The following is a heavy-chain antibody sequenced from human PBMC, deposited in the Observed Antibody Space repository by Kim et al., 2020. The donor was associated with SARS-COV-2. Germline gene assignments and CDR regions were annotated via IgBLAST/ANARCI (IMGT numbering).Heavy chain of an antibody. Sequence: PSLKTRVSMSVDTSKNQFSLKLSSVPAADTAVYYCARGRAYYDSSGYYFDYWGQGTLVTVSS. CDR3: ARGRAYYDSSGYYFDY. J-gene: IGHJ4*02. D-gene: IGHD3-22*01. V-gene: IGHV4-31*02.